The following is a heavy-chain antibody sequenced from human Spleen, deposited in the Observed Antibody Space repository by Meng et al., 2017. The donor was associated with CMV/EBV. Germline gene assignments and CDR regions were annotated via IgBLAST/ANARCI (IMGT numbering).Heavy chain of an antibody. Sequence: GESLKISCAASGFTFSSYSMNWVRQAPGKGLEWVSSISSSSSSYIYYADSVKGRFTISRDNAKNSLYLQMNSLRAEDTAVYYCARETQGFDIWGQGTMVTVSS. V-gene: IGHV3-21*01. J-gene: IGHJ3*02. CDR3: ARETQGFDI. CDR2: ISSSSSSYI. CDR1: GFTFSSYS.